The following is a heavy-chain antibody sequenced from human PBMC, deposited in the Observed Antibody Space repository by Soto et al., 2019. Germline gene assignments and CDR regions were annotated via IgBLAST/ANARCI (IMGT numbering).Heavy chain of an antibody. D-gene: IGHD4-4*01. J-gene: IGHJ4*02. CDR3: ARHRRTTVAKFYFDN. V-gene: IGHV4-61*08. CDR2: IFDSGNA. Sequence: PSETLSLTCTVSGGSISSCGYYWSWIRQHPGKGLEWIAYIFDSGNANYNPSLKSRVTISVDTSKNQFSLKLTFVTAADTAVYYCARHRRTTVAKFYFDNWGQGALVTVSS. CDR1: GGSISSCGYY.